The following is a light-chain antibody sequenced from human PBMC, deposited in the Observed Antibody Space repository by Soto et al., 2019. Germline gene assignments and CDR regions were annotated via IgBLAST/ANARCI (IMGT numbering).Light chain of an antibody. CDR3: QQRSSWPIT. V-gene: IGKV3-11*01. CDR2: GAS. CDR1: QSVDSY. J-gene: IGKJ5*01. Sequence: EIVLTQSPASLSVSPWERATLSCRASQSVDSYLVWYQQKPGQAPRLLIFGASNRATGIPARFSGSGSGTDFTLTINSLEPEDFAVYYCQQRSSWPITFGQGTRLEIK.